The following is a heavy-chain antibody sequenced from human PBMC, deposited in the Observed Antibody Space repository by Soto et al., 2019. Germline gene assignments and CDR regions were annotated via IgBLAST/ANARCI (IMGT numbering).Heavy chain of an antibody. CDR2: ISDDGSKK. D-gene: IGHD1-26*01. V-gene: IGHV3-30*18. CDR1: GFTLSSYG. CDR3: AKVGDVYNSFFDY. Sequence: QVQLVESGGGVVQPGRSLRLSCAAAGFTLSSYGMHWVRQAPGKGLEWVAVISDDGSKKYYADSVKGRFSISRDNPKNTLFLQMNSLRVEDKAVYYCAKVGDVYNSFFDYWGQGTLVTVSS. J-gene: IGHJ4*02.